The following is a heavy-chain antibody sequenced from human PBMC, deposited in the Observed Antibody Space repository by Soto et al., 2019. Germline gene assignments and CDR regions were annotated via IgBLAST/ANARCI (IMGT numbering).Heavy chain of an antibody. CDR1: GSTFNNFA. V-gene: IGHV1-69*06. CDR2: IVVDSNTA. Sequence: QVVLLQSGAEVKEPGSSVRVSCQVSGSTFNNFAFSWVRQAPGHGPEWMGGIVVDSNTAEYSQRFQDRVTITADTSNDTLYMELGSLTFEDTAVYYCARAIKRWEVNYYFDFWGQATLVTVSS. D-gene: IGHD1-26*01. CDR3: ARAIKRWEVNYYFDF. J-gene: IGHJ4*02.